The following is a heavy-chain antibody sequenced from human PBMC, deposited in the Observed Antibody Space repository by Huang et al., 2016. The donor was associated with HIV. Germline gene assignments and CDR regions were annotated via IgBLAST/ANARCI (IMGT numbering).Heavy chain of an antibody. V-gene: IGHV1-69*13. Sequence: QLQLVQSGAQVKKPGSSVNVSCKASGKTLSGSAISWVRRAPGQRMEWQRGLVPRYGKPQYEQNFQGRVTITADESMTTAYSELTSLTSKDTAVYFCAAKIGSDGYFISRGPRSNYYSLDVWGQGTTVVVSS. D-gene: IGHD3-10*01. J-gene: IGHJ6*02. CDR3: AAKIGSDGYFISRGPRSNYYSLDV. CDR2: LVPRYGKP. CDR1: GKTLSGSA.